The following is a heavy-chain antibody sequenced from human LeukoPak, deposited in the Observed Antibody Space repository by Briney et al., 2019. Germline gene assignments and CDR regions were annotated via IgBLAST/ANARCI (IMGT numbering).Heavy chain of an antibody. CDR3: ARDSRRQQLSWFDP. CDR1: GGSISSGGYY. D-gene: IGHD6-13*01. V-gene: IGHV4-31*03. Sequence: SETLSLTCTVSGGSISSGGYYWSWLRQHPGKGLEWIGYIYYSGSTYYNPSLKSRVTISVDTSKNQFSLKLSSVTAADTAVYYCARDSRRQQLSWFDPWGQGTLVTVSS. J-gene: IGHJ5*02. CDR2: IYYSGST.